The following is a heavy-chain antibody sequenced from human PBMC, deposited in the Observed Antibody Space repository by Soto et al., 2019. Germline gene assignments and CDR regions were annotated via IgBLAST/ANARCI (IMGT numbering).Heavy chain of an antibody. Sequence: PGGSLRLSCAASGFTFNSYGIHWVRQAPGKGLEWVAVISHDGSKTNYADSVKGRFTISRDNSKDTVYLQMNSLRAEDTAVYYCARFYYDSSGYLPSPYYYYYGMDAWGQGATVTVSS. D-gene: IGHD3-22*01. CDR2: ISHDGSKT. J-gene: IGHJ6*02. CDR1: GFTFNSYG. CDR3: ARFYYDSSGYLPSPYYYYYGMDA. V-gene: IGHV3-30*03.